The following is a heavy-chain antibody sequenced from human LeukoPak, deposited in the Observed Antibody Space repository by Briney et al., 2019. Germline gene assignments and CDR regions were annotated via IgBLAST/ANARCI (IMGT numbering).Heavy chain of an antibody. D-gene: IGHD6-6*01. V-gene: IGHV1-24*01. Sequence: ASVKVSCKVSGYTLTELSMHWVRQAPGKGLEWMGCFDPEDGETIYAQKFQGRVTMTEDTSTDTAYMELSSLRSEDTAVYYCAGATLTYSSSHYYYYYMDVWGKGTTVTVSS. CDR3: AGATLTYSSSHYYYYYMDV. J-gene: IGHJ6*03. CDR1: GYTLTELS. CDR2: FDPEDGET.